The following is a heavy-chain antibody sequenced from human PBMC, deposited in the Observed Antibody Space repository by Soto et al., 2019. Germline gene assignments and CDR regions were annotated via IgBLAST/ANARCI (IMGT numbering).Heavy chain of an antibody. V-gene: IGHV3-15*07. D-gene: IGHD3-16*02. CDR3: TTATKNYDYVWGSYRLAGMDV. CDR2: IKSKTDGGTT. CDR1: GFTFSNAW. Sequence: GGFLRLSCAASGFTFSNAWMNWVRQAPGKGLEWVGRIKSKTDGGTTDYAAPVKGRFTISRDDSKNTLYLQMNSLKTEDTAVYYCTTATKNYDYVWGSYRLAGMDVWGQGTTVTVSS. J-gene: IGHJ6*02.